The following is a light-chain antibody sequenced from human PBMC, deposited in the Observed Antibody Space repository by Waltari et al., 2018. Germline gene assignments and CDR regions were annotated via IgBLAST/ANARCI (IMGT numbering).Light chain of an antibody. CDR1: QSISTY. Sequence: DIQMTQSPSSLSASVGDRVTITCRASQSISTYLSRYQQKPGKAPKLLIYAASSLQSGVPSRFSGSGSGTDFTLSISSLQPEDFATYYCQHSYSLPLTFGGGTKVEI. V-gene: IGKV1-39*01. CDR2: AAS. CDR3: QHSYSLPLT. J-gene: IGKJ4*01.